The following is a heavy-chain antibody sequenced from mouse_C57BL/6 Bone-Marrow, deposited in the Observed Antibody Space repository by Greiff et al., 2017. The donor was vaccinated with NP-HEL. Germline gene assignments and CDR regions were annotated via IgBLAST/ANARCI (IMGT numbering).Heavy chain of an antibody. CDR3: AKITTVVAGDY. CDR2: IYPGDGDT. CDR1: GYAFSSSW. D-gene: IGHD1-1*01. Sequence: VKLQESGPELVKPGASVKISCKASGYAFSSSWMNWVKQRPGKGLEWIGRIYPGDGDTNYNGKFKGKATLTADKSSSTAYMQLSSLTSEDSAVYFCAKITTVVAGDYWGQGTTLTVSS. J-gene: IGHJ2*01. V-gene: IGHV1-82*01.